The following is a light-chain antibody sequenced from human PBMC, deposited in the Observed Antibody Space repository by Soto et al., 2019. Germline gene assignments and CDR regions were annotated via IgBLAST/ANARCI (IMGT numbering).Light chain of an antibody. CDR3: CSYAGSDSYV. CDR2: EVN. CDR1: TSDIGTYDL. Sequence: QSVLTQPASVSGSPGQSITISCTGATSDIGTYDLVSWYQQHPGKAPKLIIFEVNKRPSGFSDRFSGSKSGATASLTISGLQAEDEADYYCCSYAGSDSYVFGTGTKLTVL. J-gene: IGLJ1*01. V-gene: IGLV2-23*02.